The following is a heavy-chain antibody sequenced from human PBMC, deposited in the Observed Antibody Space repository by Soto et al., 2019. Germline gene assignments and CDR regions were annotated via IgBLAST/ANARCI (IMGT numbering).Heavy chain of an antibody. CDR3: ASGKSRNYFDF. V-gene: IGHV4-4*07. J-gene: IGHJ4*02. CDR2: IYTAGII. CDR1: GDSISDYY. Sequence: QVQLQESGPGLVKPSETLSLNCSVSGDSISDYYWTWLRQPAGKAPEWIGRIYTAGIIIYNPAPKSRVTVSLDTSINQFSLKLNSVTAADTAVYYCASGKSRNYFDFWGQGALVTVSS. D-gene: IGHD3-3*01.